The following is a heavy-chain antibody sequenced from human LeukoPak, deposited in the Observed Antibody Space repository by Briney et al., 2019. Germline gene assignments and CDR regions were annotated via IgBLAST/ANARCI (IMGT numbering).Heavy chain of an antibody. J-gene: IGHJ4*02. CDR1: GYTFTGYY. D-gene: IGHD5-18*01. CDR3: AGDQLGSYGLGY. CDR2: INPNSGGT. V-gene: IGHV1-2*02. Sequence: ASVKVSCKASGYTFTGYYMHWVRQAPGQGLEWVGWINPNSGGTNYAQKFQGRVTMTRDTSTSTVYMELSSLRSEDTAVYYCAGDQLGSYGLGYWGQGTLVTVSS.